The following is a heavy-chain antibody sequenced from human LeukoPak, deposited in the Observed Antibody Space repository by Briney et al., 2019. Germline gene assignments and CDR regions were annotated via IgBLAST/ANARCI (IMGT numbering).Heavy chain of an antibody. CDR3: ARDRGLYDYVWGSYRPHYFDY. V-gene: IGHV4-61*08. Sequence: SQTLSLTCTVSGGSISSGGYYWSWIRQHPGKGLEWIGYIYYSGSTNYNPSLKSRVTISVDTSKNQFSLKLSSVTAADTAVYYCARDRGLYDYVWGSYRPHYFDYWGQGTLVTVSS. D-gene: IGHD3-16*02. J-gene: IGHJ4*02. CDR2: IYYSGST. CDR1: GGSISSGGYY.